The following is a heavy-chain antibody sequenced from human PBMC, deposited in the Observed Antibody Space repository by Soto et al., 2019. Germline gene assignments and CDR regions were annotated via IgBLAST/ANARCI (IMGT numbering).Heavy chain of an antibody. CDR2: SGST. CDR3: ARLNGYCVSTGCHGYYGMDV. CDR1: GGSVSNGSYH. J-gene: IGHJ6*02. V-gene: IGHV4-61*01. Sequence: SDTLSLTCTISGGSVSNGSYHWSWIRQPPGKGLEWIGQSGSTNYNPSLKSRITISADTSMNEFSLRLSSVTAADTAVYYCARLNGYCVSTGCHGYYGMDVWGQGTTVTVS. D-gene: IGHD2-2*03.